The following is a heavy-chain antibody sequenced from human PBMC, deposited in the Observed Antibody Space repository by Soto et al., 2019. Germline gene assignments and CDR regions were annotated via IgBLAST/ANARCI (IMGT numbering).Heavy chain of an antibody. CDR2: ISTYNGNT. D-gene: IGHD6-19*01. V-gene: IGHV1-18*01. Sequence: QVQLVQSGAEVKKPGASVKVSCKASGYIFTSYGISWVRQAPGQGLEWMGRISTYNGNTKFAQKLQGRDTMTTDTSASMDSMYLSTLAFYETLFDYCARHNGQWLGSDWRQGTLVTFSS. J-gene: IGHJ1*01. CDR3: ARHNGQWLGSD. CDR1: GYIFTSYG.